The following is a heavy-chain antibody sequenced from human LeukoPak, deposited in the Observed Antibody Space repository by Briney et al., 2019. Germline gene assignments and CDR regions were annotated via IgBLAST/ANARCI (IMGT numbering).Heavy chain of an antibody. Sequence: GGTLRLSCAASGFTFSNYGLSWVRQAPGKGLEWVSGITGSGGSTYYADSVKGRFTISRDNSKNTLYLQMNSLRAEDTAVYYCAKDRALGFFDYWGQGTLVTVSS. CDR1: GFTFSNYG. CDR3: AKDRALGFFDY. CDR2: ITGSGGST. V-gene: IGHV3-23*01. J-gene: IGHJ4*02.